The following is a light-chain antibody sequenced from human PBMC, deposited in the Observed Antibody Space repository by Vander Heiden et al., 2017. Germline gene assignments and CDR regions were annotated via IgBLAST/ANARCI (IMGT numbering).Light chain of an antibody. J-gene: IGLJ1*01. CDR2: DVS. CDR3: SSDRDRCTPCV. V-gene: IGLV2-14*01. CDR1: NSDVGLYND. Sequence: SALTQPPSVSRFPGQSTPISCTGTNSDVGLYNDFSWYQHNPAKAPLPIIYDVSNQPSGVSDRISGSRSGDTATLTISGLQTEDEASYYCSSDRDRCTPCVFGTGTKVTVL.